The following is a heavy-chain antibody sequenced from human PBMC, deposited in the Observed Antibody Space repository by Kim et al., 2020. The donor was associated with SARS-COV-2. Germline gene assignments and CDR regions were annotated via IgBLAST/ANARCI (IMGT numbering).Heavy chain of an antibody. CDR3: ARRHGYYYDSSGYYNTAFDI. CDR2: ISSSSSYI. J-gene: IGHJ3*02. D-gene: IGHD3-22*01. V-gene: IGHV3-21*01. Sequence: GGSLRLSCAASGFTFSSYSMNWVRQAPGKGLEWVSSISSSSSYIYYADSVKGRFTISRDNAKNSLYLQMNSLRAEDTAVYYCARRHGYYYDSSGYYNTAFDIWGQGTMVTVSS. CDR1: GFTFSSYS.